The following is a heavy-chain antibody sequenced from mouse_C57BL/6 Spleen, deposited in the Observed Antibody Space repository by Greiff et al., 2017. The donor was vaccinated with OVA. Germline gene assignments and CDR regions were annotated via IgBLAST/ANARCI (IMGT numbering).Heavy chain of an antibody. D-gene: IGHD1-1*01. CDR2: ISDGGSYT. CDR1: GFTFSSYA. V-gene: IGHV5-4*01. J-gene: IGHJ4*01. CDR3: ARDSSRGDYYAMDY. Sequence: EVQGVESGGGLVKPGGSLKLSCAASGFTFSSYAMSWVRQTPEKRLEWVATISDGGSYTYYPDNVKGRFTISRDNAKNNLYLQMSHLKSEDTAMYYCARDSSRGDYYAMDYWGQGTSVTVSS.